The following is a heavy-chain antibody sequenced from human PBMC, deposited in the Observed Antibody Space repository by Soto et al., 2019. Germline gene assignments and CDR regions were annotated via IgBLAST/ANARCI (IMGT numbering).Heavy chain of an antibody. J-gene: IGHJ4*01. CDR3: VRDRDIYRDMVHADL. CDR1: SFTISRCN. V-gene: IGHV3-48*02. D-gene: IGHD5-18*01. Sequence: GGALTLSCEASSFTISRCNMNWVRPAAGNGLEGLAYITIRTGNTVYADSVRGRFTISADNAENSVFLQMNRLRDEDTAVYFCVRDRDIYRDMVHADLWGQGTLVTVSS. CDR2: ITIRTGNT.